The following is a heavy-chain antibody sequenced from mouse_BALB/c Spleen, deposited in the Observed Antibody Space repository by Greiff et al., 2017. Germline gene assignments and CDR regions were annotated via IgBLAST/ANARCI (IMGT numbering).Heavy chain of an antibody. J-gene: IGHJ3*01. V-gene: IGHV5-6-4*01. Sequence: EVQLVESGGGLVKPGGSLKLSCAASGFTFSSYTMSWVRQTPGKGLEWVATISSGGSYTYYPDSVKGRFTISRDNAKNTLYLQMSSLKSEDTAMYYCPSGAQEDWCAYWGQGTLLTVSA. CDR3: PSGAQEDWCAY. CDR1: GFTFSSYT. CDR2: ISSGGSYT.